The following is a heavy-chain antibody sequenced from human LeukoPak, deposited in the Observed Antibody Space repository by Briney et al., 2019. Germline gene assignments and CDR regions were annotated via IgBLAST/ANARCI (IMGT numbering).Heavy chain of an antibody. Sequence: ASVKVSCKASGYTFTSYDINWVRQATGQGLEWMGWMNPNSGNTGYAQKFQGRVTITRNTSISTAYMELNSLRAEDMAVYYCARDIEAAGLFLDYWGQGTLVTVSS. CDR3: ARDIEAAGLFLDY. V-gene: IGHV1-8*03. CDR2: MNPNSGNT. D-gene: IGHD6-13*01. CDR1: GYTFTSYD. J-gene: IGHJ4*02.